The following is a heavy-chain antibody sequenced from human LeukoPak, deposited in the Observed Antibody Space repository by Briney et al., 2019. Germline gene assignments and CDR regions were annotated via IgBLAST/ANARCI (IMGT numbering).Heavy chain of an antibody. J-gene: IGHJ4*02. CDR1: GYTFTGHY. V-gene: IGHV1-2*06. CDR2: ISPNSGGT. Sequence: ASVKVSCKASGYTFTGHYMHWVRQAPGQGLEWMGRISPNSGGTNYAQKFQGRVTMTRDTSISTAYMELSRLRSDDTAVYYCARVVYYYDSSGYEYWGQGTLVTVSS. CDR3: ARVVYYYDSSGYEY. D-gene: IGHD3-22*01.